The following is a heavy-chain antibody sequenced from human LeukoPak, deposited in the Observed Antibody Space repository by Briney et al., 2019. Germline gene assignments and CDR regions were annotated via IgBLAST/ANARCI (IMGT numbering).Heavy chain of an antibody. CDR1: GFMFSRSD. D-gene: IGHD3-10*01. CDR3: AKCAWFGDAPGGDY. V-gene: IGHV3-23*01. Sequence: PGKSLRLSCAASGFMFSRSDIHWVRQAPGKGLEWVSAISGSGDIAYYADSVKGRFTISRDNSKNTMYLQMNSLRVEDTAVYYCAKCAWFGDAPGGDYWGQGTLVTVSS. CDR2: ISGSGDIA. J-gene: IGHJ4*02.